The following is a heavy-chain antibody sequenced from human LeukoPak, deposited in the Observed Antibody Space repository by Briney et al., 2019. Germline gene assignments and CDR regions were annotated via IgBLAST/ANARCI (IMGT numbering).Heavy chain of an antibody. V-gene: IGHV3-49*04. D-gene: IGHD2-15*01. J-gene: IGHJ4*02. CDR1: GFTFGDYA. Sequence: GGSLRLSCTASGFTFGDYAMSWVRQAPGKGLEWVGFIRSQAYGGTTEYAASVKGGFTISRDDSKGNAYLQMNSLKTEDTAVYYCTSFPNFPGWWVLPSLDYWGQGTLVTVSS. CDR3: TSFPNFPGWWVLPSLDY. CDR2: IRSQAYGGTT.